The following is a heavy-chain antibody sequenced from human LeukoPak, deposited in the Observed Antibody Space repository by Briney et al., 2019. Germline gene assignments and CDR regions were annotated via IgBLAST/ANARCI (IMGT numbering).Heavy chain of an antibody. CDR1: GGSFSGYY. CDR2: INHSGST. J-gene: IGHJ3*02. V-gene: IGHV4-34*01. D-gene: IGHD3-3*01. CDR3: ARGSLVYDFWSGYYAMNAFDI. Sequence: SKTLSLTCAVYGGSFSGYYWSWIRQPPGKGLEWIGEINHSGSTNYNPSLKSRVTISVDTSKNQFSLKLSSVTAADTAVYYCARGSLVYDFWSGYYAMNAFDIWGQGTMVTVSS.